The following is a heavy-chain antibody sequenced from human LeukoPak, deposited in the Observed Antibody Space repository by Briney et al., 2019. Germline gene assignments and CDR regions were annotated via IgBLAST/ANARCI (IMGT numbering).Heavy chain of an antibody. CDR1: GFTFSSYW. Sequence: EGSLRLSCAASGFTFSSYWMSWVRQAPGKGLEWVANIKQDGSEKYYVDSVKGRFTISRDNAKNSLYLQMNSLRAEDTAVYYCARLPFVMVTGEAFVGAFDIWGQGTMVTVSS. J-gene: IGHJ3*02. CDR2: IKQDGSEK. V-gene: IGHV3-7*01. D-gene: IGHD2-21*02. CDR3: ARLPFVMVTGEAFVGAFDI.